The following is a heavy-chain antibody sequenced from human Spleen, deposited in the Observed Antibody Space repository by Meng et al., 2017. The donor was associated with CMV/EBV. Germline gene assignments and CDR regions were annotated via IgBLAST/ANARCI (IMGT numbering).Heavy chain of an antibody. CDR3: ARHDDGWSQVDY. CDR2: IYPGDSDT. J-gene: IGHJ4*02. V-gene: IGHV5-51*01. Sequence: KVSCKASGYFFTNSWIGWVRQMPGKGLEWMGIIYPGDSDTRYSPSFQGQVTISADKSISTAYLQWSSLKASDTAMYYCARHDDGWSQVDYWGQGTLVTVSS. D-gene: IGHD2-8*01. CDR1: GYFFTNSW.